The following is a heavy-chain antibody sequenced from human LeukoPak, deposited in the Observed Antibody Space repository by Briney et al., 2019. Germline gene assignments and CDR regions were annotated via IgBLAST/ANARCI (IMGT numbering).Heavy chain of an antibody. CDR1: GGSISSSTYY. J-gene: IGHJ4*02. CDR2: IYYSGST. V-gene: IGHV4-39*01. D-gene: IGHD3-9*01. CDR3: ARLSAYYDILTGAAYYFDY. Sequence: TSETLSLTCTVSGGSISSSTYYWGWIRQPPGKGLEWIGSIYYSGSTYYNPSLKSRVTISVDTSKNQFSPKLSSVTAADTAVYYCARLSAYYDILTGAAYYFDYWGQGTLVTVSS.